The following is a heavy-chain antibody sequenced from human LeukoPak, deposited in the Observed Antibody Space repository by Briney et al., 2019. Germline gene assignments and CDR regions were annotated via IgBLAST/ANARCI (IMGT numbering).Heavy chain of an antibody. CDR3: AREYGSGSYFWFDP. V-gene: IGHV3-30-3*01. Sequence: GGSPRLSCAASGFTFSSYAMHWVRQAPGKGLEWVAVISYDGSNKYYADSVKGRFTISRDNSKNTLYLQMNSLRAEDTAVYYCAREYGSGSYFWFDPWGQGTLVTVSS. J-gene: IGHJ5*02. CDR2: ISYDGSNK. D-gene: IGHD3-10*01. CDR1: GFTFSSYA.